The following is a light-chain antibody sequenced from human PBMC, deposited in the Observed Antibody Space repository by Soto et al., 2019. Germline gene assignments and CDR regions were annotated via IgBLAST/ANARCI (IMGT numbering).Light chain of an antibody. Sequence: DIQMTQSPSTLSASVGARVTITCRASQGISTYLNWSQQKPGKAPNLLIYAASSLQSGVPSRFSGSGSETDFTLTISSLQPEDFATYSCQQSYSTMWTFGQGTKVDIK. CDR1: QGISTY. CDR3: QQSYSTMWT. CDR2: AAS. J-gene: IGKJ1*01. V-gene: IGKV1-39*01.